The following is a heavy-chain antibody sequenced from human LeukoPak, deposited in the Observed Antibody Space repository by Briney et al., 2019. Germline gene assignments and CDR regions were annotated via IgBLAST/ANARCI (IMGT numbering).Heavy chain of an antibody. J-gene: IGHJ4*02. CDR1: GFTFSSYS. CDR3: ARAGDYGDSARADY. Sequence: PGGSLRLSCAASGFTFSSYSMNWVRQAPGKGLEWVSSISSSSSYTYYADSVKGRFTISRDNAKNSLYLQMNSLRAEDTAVYYCARAGDYGDSARADYWGQGTLVTVSS. CDR2: ISSSSSYT. V-gene: IGHV3-21*01. D-gene: IGHD4-17*01.